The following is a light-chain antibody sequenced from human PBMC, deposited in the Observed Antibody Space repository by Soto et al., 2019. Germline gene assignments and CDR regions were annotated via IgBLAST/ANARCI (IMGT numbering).Light chain of an antibody. V-gene: IGLV2-14*01. J-gene: IGLJ1*01. CDR1: SSDIGTYNY. Sequence: QSVLTQPASVSGSPGQSITISCTGTSSDIGTYNYVSWYQHHPGKAPKLLIYEVSNRPSGVSNRFSGSKSGNTASLTISGLQTEDEADYYCTSYTSSFTHLFGTGTKVTVL. CDR3: TSYTSSFTHL. CDR2: EVS.